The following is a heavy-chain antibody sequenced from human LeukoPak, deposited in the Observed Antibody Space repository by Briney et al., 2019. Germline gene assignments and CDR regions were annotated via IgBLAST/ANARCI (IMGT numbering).Heavy chain of an antibody. Sequence: QSGGSLRLSCAASGFTFSSYSMNWVRQAPGKGLEWVANIKQDGSEKYYVDSVKGRFTISRDNAKNSLYLQMNSLRAEDTAVYYCARTTSSGGRVYWGQGTLVTVSS. CDR1: GFTFSSYS. V-gene: IGHV3-7*01. D-gene: IGHD6-25*01. CDR3: ARTTSSGGRVY. CDR2: IKQDGSEK. J-gene: IGHJ4*02.